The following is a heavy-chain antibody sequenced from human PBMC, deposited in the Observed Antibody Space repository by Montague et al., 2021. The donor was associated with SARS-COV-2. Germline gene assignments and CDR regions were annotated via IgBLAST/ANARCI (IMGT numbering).Heavy chain of an antibody. CDR3: AKGGVVVVAATDLDY. V-gene: IGHV3-23*01. J-gene: IGHJ4*02. Sequence: SLRLSCAASGFTFSTFAMSWVRQAPGKGLEWVSAISPSGGSTYXXXSXXXRFTISRDNSKNTLFLQMNSLRAEDTAVYYCAKGGVVVVAATDLDYWGQGTLVTVSS. CDR2: ISPSGGST. D-gene: IGHD2-15*01. CDR1: GFTFSTFA.